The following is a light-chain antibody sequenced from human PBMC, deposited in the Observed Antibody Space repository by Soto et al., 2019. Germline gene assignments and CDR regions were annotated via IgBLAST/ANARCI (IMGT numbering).Light chain of an antibody. Sequence: ESVLTQSPGTLSLSPGERATLSCRASQSVSSSYLAWYQQKPGQAPRLLIYGASSRATGIPDRFSGSESGTDFTLTISRLEPEDFAVYYCQQYGSSPLWTFGQGTKVDNK. J-gene: IGKJ1*01. CDR1: QSVSSSY. CDR2: GAS. CDR3: QQYGSSPLWT. V-gene: IGKV3-20*01.